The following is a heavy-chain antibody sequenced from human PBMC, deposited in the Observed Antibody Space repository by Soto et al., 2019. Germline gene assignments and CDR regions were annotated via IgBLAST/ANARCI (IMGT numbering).Heavy chain of an antibody. Sequence: PSETLSLTCTVSGGSTSSYYWSWIRQPPGKGLEWIGYIYYSGSTNYNPSLKSRVTISVDTSKNQFSLKLSSVTAADTAVYYCARDIGNFWSGRLTFDPWGQGTLVTVSS. J-gene: IGHJ5*02. CDR2: IYYSGST. D-gene: IGHD3-3*01. V-gene: IGHV4-59*01. CDR3: ARDIGNFWSGRLTFDP. CDR1: GGSTSSYY.